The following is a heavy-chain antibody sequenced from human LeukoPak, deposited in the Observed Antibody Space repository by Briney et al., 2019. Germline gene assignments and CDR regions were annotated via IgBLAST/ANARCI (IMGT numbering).Heavy chain of an antibody. J-gene: IGHJ4*02. CDR2: INYSGST. Sequence: SETLSLTCAVYGGSFSGYYWSWIRQPPGKGLEWIGEINYSGSTNYNPSLKSRVTISVDTSKNQFSLKLSSVTAADTAVYYCARDPVSVEKYYFDYWGQGTLVTVSS. CDR1: GGSFSGYY. V-gene: IGHV4-34*01. CDR3: ARDPVSVEKYYFDY. D-gene: IGHD1-1*01.